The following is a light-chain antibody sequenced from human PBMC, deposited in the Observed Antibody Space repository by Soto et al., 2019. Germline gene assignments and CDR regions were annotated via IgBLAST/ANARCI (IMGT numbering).Light chain of an antibody. CDR3: QHRSNWPPYT. Sequence: EIVLTQSPATLSLSPGERATLSCRASQSVSSYLAWYQQKPGQAPRLLIYDASNRASGIPSRFRGSGSGTDFTLTISSLEPEDFAVYYRQHRSNWPPYTFGQGTKLEMK. V-gene: IGKV3-11*01. CDR2: DAS. J-gene: IGKJ2*01. CDR1: QSVSSY.